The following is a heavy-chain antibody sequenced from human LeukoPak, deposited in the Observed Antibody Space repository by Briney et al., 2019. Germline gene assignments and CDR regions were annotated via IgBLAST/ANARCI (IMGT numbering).Heavy chain of an antibody. Sequence: ASVTVSFKASGYTFTGYYVHWVRQAPGQGREWMGWINPNSGGTNYAQKLQGRVTMTRDTSISTAYMELSRLRSDDTAVYYCARGDHYDILTGYQTPSHLSDYWGQGTLVTVSS. CDR3: ARGDHYDILTGYQTPSHLSDY. D-gene: IGHD3-9*01. V-gene: IGHV1-2*02. CDR1: GYTFTGYY. J-gene: IGHJ4*02. CDR2: INPNSGGT.